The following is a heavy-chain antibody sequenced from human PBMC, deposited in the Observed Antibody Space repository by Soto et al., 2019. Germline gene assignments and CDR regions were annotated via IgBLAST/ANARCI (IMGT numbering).Heavy chain of an antibody. V-gene: IGHV4-34*01. CDR1: GGSFSGYY. Sequence: SETLSLTCAVYGGSFSGYYWSWIRQPPGKGLEWIGEINHSGSTNYNPSLKSRVTISVDTSKNQFSLKLSSVTAADTAVYYCARGDYDTRGDAFDIWGQGTMVTVSS. D-gene: IGHD3-16*01. J-gene: IGHJ3*02. CDR3: ARGDYDTRGDAFDI. CDR2: INHSGST.